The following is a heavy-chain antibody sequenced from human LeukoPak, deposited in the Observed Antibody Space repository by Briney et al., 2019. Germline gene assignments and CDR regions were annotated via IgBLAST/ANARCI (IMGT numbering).Heavy chain of an antibody. D-gene: IGHD6-19*01. V-gene: IGHV1-69*06. CDR3: ASGEYSSGWYYFDY. CDR2: IIPIFGTA. J-gene: IGHJ4*02. CDR1: GGTFSSYA. Sequence: SVKVSCKASGGTFSSYAISWVRQAPGQGLEWMGGIIPIFGTANYAQKFQGRVTITADKSTSTAYMELSSLRSEDTAVYYCASGEYSSGWYYFDYWGQGTLVTVSS.